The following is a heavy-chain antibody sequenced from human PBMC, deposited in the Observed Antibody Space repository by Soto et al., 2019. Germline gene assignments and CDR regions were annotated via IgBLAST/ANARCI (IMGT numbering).Heavy chain of an antibody. CDR1: CGTVSRTRSS. V-gene: IGHV4-39*07. J-gene: IGHJ6*01. Sequence: LSRTCNLRCGTVSRTRSSSARYSKPPGQGLEWIGDIYHDGTTNYNPSLKSRVTISIDTSKDHFSLILSSVTAADTAVYYCARVSLNSMSDYIRRSLHSCYY. D-gene: IGHD3-16*01. CDR2: IYHDGTT. CDR3: ARVSLNSMSDYIRRSLHSCYY.